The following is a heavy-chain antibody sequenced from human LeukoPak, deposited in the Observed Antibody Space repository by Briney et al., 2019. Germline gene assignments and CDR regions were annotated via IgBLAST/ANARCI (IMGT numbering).Heavy chain of an antibody. Sequence: ASVKVSCKASGYTFTSYDFNWVRQATGQRPEWMGWMSPNSGDTNYAQKFQGWVTMTRDTSISTAYMELSRLRSDDTAVYYCARLGMGSDFDYWGQGTLVTVSS. D-gene: IGHD1-14*01. J-gene: IGHJ4*02. CDR3: ARLGMGSDFDY. CDR1: GYTFTSYD. V-gene: IGHV1-2*04. CDR2: MSPNSGDT.